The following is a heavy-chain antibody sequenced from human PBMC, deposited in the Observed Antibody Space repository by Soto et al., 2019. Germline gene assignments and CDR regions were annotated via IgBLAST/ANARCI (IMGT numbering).Heavy chain of an antibody. D-gene: IGHD2-2*01. Sequence: QVQLVQSGAEVKKPGSSVKVSCKASGCTFSSYAISWVRQAPGQGLEWMGGIIPISGTANYAQKFQGRVTITADESTSTAYMELSSLRSEDMAVYYCARSQGSSTSLEIYYYYYYGVDVWGQGTTVTASS. CDR1: GCTFSSYA. CDR2: IIPISGTA. V-gene: IGHV1-69*01. J-gene: IGHJ6*02. CDR3: ARSQGSSTSLEIYYYYYYGVDV.